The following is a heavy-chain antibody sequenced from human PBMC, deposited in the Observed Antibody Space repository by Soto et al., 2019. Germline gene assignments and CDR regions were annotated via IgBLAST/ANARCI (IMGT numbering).Heavy chain of an antibody. D-gene: IGHD3-3*01. CDR3: AHRPNDFWSGSEGYFFDY. V-gene: IGHV2-5*02. CDR2: IYWDGDK. Sequence: SGPTLGNPTQTLTLTCTFSGFSLSSSGVGVGWIRQPPGKALEWLALIYWDGDKRYSPSLKNRLTITKDTSKNQVVLTMTNMDPVDTATYYCAHRPNDFWSGSEGYFFDYWGQGTLVTVSS. CDR1: GFSLSSSGVG. J-gene: IGHJ4*02.